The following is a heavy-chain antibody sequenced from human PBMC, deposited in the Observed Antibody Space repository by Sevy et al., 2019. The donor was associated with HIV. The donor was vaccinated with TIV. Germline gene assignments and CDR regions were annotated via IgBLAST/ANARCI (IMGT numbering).Heavy chain of an antibody. CDR1: GFTFSKAW. V-gene: IGHV3-15*01. CDR2: IKSKTDGGTT. CDR3: TIEGCSGGSCYPWY. J-gene: IGHJ4*02. Sequence: GGSLRLSCAASGFTFSKAWMSWVRQAPGKGLEWVGRIKSKTDGGTTDYLAPVKGRFTISRDDSKNTLYLQMNSLKTEDTAVYYCTIEGCSGGSCYPWYWGQGTLVTVSS. D-gene: IGHD2-15*01.